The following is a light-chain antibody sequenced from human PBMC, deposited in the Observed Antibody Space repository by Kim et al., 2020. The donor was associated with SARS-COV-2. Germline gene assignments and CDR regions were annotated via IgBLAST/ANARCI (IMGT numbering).Light chain of an antibody. CDR2: DNN. J-gene: IGLJ3*02. V-gene: IGLV1-51*01. CDR3: GTWDSSLSANWV. Sequence: KVTISCSGSSSNIGNNYVSWYQQLPGTAPKLLIYDNNKRPSGIPDRFSGSKSGTSATLGITGLQTGDEADYYCGTWDSSLSANWVFGGGTKVTVL. CDR1: SSNIGNNY.